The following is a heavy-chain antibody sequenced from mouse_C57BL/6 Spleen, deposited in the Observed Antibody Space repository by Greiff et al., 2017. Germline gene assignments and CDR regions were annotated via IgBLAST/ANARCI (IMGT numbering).Heavy chain of an antibody. V-gene: IGHV1-81*01. CDR3: SRFDGYPYWYFDV. CDR1: GYTFTSYG. Sequence: VKLQESGAELARPGASVKLSCKASGYTFTSYGISWVKQRTGQGLEWIGEIYPRSGNTYYNEKFKGKATLTADKSSSTAYMELRSLTSEDSAVFVGSRFDGYPYWYFDVWGTGTTLTVSS. J-gene: IGHJ1*03. CDR2: IYPRSGNT. D-gene: IGHD2-3*01.